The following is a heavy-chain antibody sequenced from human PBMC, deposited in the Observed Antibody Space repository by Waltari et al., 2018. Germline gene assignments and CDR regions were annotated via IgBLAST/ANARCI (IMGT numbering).Heavy chain of an antibody. Sequence: EVQLVESGGGLVKPGGSLRLSCAASGCTFSSYSMNWVRQAPGKGLEWVSSISSSSSYIYYADSVKGRFTISRDNAKNSLYLQMNSLRAEDTAVYYCARDRYSSGWYDYWGQGTLVTVSS. V-gene: IGHV3-21*01. D-gene: IGHD6-19*01. CDR3: ARDRYSSGWYDY. CDR2: ISSSSSYI. J-gene: IGHJ4*02. CDR1: GCTFSSYS.